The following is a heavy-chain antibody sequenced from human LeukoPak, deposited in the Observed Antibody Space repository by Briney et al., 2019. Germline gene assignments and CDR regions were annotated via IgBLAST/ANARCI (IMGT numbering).Heavy chain of an antibody. D-gene: IGHD6-19*01. J-gene: IGHJ6*03. CDR2: ISSISSYI. CDR1: GFTFSSYS. CDR3: ARVSSGWYDGYYYYMDV. Sequence: GGSLRLSCAASGFTFSSYSMNWVRQAPGKGLEWVSSISSISSYIYYADSVKGRFTISRDNSKNTLYLQMNSLRAEDTAVYYCARVSSGWYDGYYYYMDVWGKGTTVTISS. V-gene: IGHV3-21*04.